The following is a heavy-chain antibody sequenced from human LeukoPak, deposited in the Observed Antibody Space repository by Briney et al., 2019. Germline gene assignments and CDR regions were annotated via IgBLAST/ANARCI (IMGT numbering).Heavy chain of an antibody. CDR1: GFTFSSYE. V-gene: IGHV3-48*03. D-gene: IGHD3-22*01. J-gene: IGHJ4*02. CDR2: VSSSGSTI. Sequence: PGGSLRLSCAASGFTFSSYEMNWVRQAPGKGSEWVSYVSSSGSTIYYADSVKGRFTISRDNAKNSLYLQMNSLRAEDTAVYYCARDRYDSSGIFDYWGQGTLVTVSS. CDR3: ARDRYDSSGIFDY.